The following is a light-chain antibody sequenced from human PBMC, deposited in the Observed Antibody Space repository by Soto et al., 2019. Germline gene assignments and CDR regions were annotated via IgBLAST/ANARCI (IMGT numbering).Light chain of an antibody. Sequence: EIELTQSPCTLSVYAGERATLTCRASQSVRSSYLAWYQQKPGQAPRLLIYGASSRATGIPDRFSGSGSGTDFTLTISRLEPEYFAVYYCQQYGDSPLFGPGTKVDIK. CDR3: QQYGDSPL. J-gene: IGKJ3*01. CDR1: QSVRSSY. CDR2: GAS. V-gene: IGKV3-20*01.